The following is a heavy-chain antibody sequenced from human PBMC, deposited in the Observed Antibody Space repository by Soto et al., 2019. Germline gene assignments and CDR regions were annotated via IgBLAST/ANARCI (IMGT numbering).Heavy chain of an antibody. V-gene: IGHV3-15*07. CDR2: IKSKISGGTT. D-gene: IGHD5-18*01. Sequence: EVQLVESGGHLVKPGGSLTLSSAPSGFTFNSAWMNWDRQVPGKGLEWVGRIKSKISGGTTDYAAPVKGRFTISRDDSKRNLYLHMDSLRSEDTAVYYCTTGITRGYSDEYFYYGMDVWGQGTTVTVSS. J-gene: IGHJ6*02. CDR3: TTGITRGYSDEYFYYGMDV. CDR1: GFTFNSAW.